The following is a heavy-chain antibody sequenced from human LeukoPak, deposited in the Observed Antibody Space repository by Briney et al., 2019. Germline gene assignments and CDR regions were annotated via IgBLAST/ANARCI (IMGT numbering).Heavy chain of an antibody. CDR2: IYPGDSDT. J-gene: IGHJ2*01. D-gene: IGHD6-13*01. CDR1: GYSFTSYW. V-gene: IGHV5-51*01. CDR3: ARRIAAAGSRGTLGWYFDL. Sequence: GESLKISCKGSGYSFTSYWIGWARQMPGKGLEWMGIIYPGDSDTRYSPSFQGQVTISADKSISTAYLQWSSLKASDTAMYYCARRIAAAGSRGTLGWYFDLWGRGTLVTVSS.